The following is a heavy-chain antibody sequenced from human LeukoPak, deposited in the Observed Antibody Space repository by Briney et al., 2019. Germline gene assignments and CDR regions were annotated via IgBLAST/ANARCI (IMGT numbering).Heavy chain of an antibody. J-gene: IGHJ4*02. V-gene: IGHV4-34*01. CDR2: INHSGST. Sequence: SETLSLTCAVYGGSFSGYYWSWIRQPPGKGLEWIGEINHSGSTNYNPSLKSRVTISVDTSKNQFSLKLSSVTAADTAVYYCARGTVWGVKLTYYFDYWGQGTLVTVSS. D-gene: IGHD3-16*01. CDR1: GGSFSGYY. CDR3: ARGTVWGVKLTYYFDY.